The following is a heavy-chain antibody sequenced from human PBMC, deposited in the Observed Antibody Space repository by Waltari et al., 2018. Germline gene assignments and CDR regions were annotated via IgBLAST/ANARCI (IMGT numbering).Heavy chain of an antibody. Sequence: QVQLQQWGAGPLKPSETLSLTCAVYGGSFSGYYWSWIRQPPGKGLEWIGEINHSGSTNYNPSLKSRVTISVDTSKNQFSLKLSSVTAADTAVYYCASIAARPGLFYYYYMDVWGKGTTVTVSS. CDR1: GGSFSGYY. CDR3: ASIAARPGLFYYYYMDV. J-gene: IGHJ6*03. D-gene: IGHD6-6*01. CDR2: INHSGST. V-gene: IGHV4-34*01.